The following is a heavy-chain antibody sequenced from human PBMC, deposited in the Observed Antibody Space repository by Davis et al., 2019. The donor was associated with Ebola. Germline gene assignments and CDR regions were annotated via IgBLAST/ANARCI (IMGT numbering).Heavy chain of an antibody. D-gene: IGHD3-22*01. CDR2: IIPIFGTA. J-gene: IGHJ6*04. CDR1: GGTFSSYA. CDR3: AREGYYYDSSGYYYTYYYGMDV. Sequence: AASVKVSCKASGGTFSSYAISWVRQAPGQGLEWMGGIIPIFGTANYAQKFQGRVTITADESTSTAYMELSSLRSEDTAVYYCAREGYYYDSSGYYYTYYYGMDVWGKGTTVTVSS. V-gene: IGHV1-69*13.